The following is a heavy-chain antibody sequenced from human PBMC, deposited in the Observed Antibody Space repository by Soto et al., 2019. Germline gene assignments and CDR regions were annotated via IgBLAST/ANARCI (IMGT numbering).Heavy chain of an antibody. Sequence: SETLSLTCAVSGGSISTSNWWSWVRQPPGKGLEWIGGVYHSGSTNYNPSFKSRVTMSVDTSKNQFSLKLSSVTAADTAVYYCARPHGEDLGAFDIWGQGTMVTVSS. CDR2: VYHSGST. CDR3: ARPHGEDLGAFDI. J-gene: IGHJ3*02. CDR1: GGSISTSNW. V-gene: IGHV4-4*02. D-gene: IGHD7-27*01.